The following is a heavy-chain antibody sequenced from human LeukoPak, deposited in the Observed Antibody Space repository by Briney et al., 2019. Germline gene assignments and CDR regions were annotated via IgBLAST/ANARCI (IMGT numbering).Heavy chain of an antibody. V-gene: IGHV1-2*02. CDR3: ATVRMGATPFDY. CDR2: INPNSGGS. Sequence: ASVKVSCKTSGYTFNAYYMHWVRQAPGQGLEWMGWINPNSGGSNYAQKFQGRVTMTSDTSISTAYMELSRLRSDDTAVYYCATVRMGATPFDYWGQGTLVTVSS. D-gene: IGHD1-26*01. CDR1: GYTFNAYY. J-gene: IGHJ4*02.